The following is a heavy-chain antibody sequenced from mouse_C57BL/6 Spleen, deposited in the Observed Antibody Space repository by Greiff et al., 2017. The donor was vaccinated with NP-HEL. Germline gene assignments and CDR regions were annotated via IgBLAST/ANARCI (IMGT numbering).Heavy chain of an antibody. D-gene: IGHD1-1*01. J-gene: IGHJ3*01. CDR2: ISDGGSYT. CDR1: GFTFSSYA. V-gene: IGHV5-4*03. CDR3: ARDYGSSSAWFAY. Sequence: EVKLVESGGGLVKPGGSLKLSCAASGFTFSSYAMSWVRPTPEKRLEWVATISDGGSYTYYPDNVKGRFTISRDNAKHNLYLQMSHLKSEDTAMYYCARDYGSSSAWFAYWGQGTLVTVAA.